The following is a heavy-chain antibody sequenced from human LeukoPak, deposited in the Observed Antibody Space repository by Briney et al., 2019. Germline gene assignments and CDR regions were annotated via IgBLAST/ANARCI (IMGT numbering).Heavy chain of an antibody. CDR3: ARGRGVVVVAATPTHYYYYMDV. J-gene: IGHJ6*03. V-gene: IGHV4-4*07. CDR2: IYTSGST. Sequence: KASETLSLTCTVSGGSISSYYWSWIRLPAGKGLEWIGRIYTSGSTNYNPSLKSRVTISVDTSKNQFSLKLSSVTAADTAVYYCARGRGVVVVAATPTHYYYYMDVWGKGTTVTVSS. D-gene: IGHD2-15*01. CDR1: GGSISSYY.